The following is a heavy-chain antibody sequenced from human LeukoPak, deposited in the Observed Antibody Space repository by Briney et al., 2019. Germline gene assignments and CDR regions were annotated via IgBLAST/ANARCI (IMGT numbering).Heavy chain of an antibody. Sequence: SGTLSLTCTGSGGSLSKYFWSWVGQPPGKGPEWIGYIYYSGSTNYNPSLKSRVTISIDTSKNQFSLKLSSVTAADTAVYYCARFNYYRYGLDVWGKGTTVTVSS. D-gene: IGHD3-10*01. V-gene: IGHV4-59*01. CDR3: ARFNYYRYGLDV. J-gene: IGHJ6*04. CDR2: IYYSGST. CDR1: GGSLSKYF.